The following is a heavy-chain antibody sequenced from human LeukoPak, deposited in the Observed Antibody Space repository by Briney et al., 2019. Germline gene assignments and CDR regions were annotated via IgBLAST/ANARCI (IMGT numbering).Heavy chain of an antibody. CDR2: ISYDGSNK. D-gene: IGHD3-10*01. J-gene: IGHJ5*02. CDR1: GFTFSSYA. V-gene: IGHV3-30-3*01. CDR3: ARGRYYCSGSFDWFDP. Sequence: PGRSLRLSCAASGFTFSSYAMHWVRQAPGKGVEWVAVISYDGSNKYYADSVKGGFTISRDNSKNTLYLQMNSLRAEDTAVYYCARGRYYCSGSFDWFDPWGQGTLVTVSS.